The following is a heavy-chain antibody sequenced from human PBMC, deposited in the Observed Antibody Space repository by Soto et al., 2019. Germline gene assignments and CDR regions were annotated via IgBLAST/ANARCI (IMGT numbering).Heavy chain of an antibody. CDR1: GLTVSNNY. CDR2: MYSGGST. D-gene: IGHD2-2*01. V-gene: IGHV3-66*01. J-gene: IGHJ6*02. CDR3: ARDSSLHQPLFYGMDV. Sequence: EVQLVESGGGLFKPGGSRRLSSAASGLTVSNNYMSWVRKAPGKGLEWVSVMYSGGSTYYADSVKGRFIISRDNYKNTLYLQMDSLRVEDTAVYYCARDSSLHQPLFYGMDVWGQGTTVTVSS.